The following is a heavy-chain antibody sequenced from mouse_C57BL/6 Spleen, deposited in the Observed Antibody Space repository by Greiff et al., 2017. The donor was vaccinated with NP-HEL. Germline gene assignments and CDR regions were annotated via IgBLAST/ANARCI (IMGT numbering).Heavy chain of an antibody. CDR2: IYPGSGST. V-gene: IGHV1-55*01. Sequence: QVQLQQPGAELVKPGASVKMSCKASGYTFTSYWITWVKQRPGQGLEWIGDIYPGSGSTNYNEKFKSKATLTVDTSSSTAYMQLSSLTSEDSAVYYCARLCYDGPLRGYAMDYWVQGTSVTVSS. D-gene: IGHD2-3*01. CDR1: GYTFTSYW. CDR3: ARLCYDGPLRGYAMDY. J-gene: IGHJ4*01.